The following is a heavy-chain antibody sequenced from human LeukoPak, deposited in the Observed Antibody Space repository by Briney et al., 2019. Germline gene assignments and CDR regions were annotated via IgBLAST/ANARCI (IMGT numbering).Heavy chain of an antibody. J-gene: IGHJ4*02. CDR3: AKSSVSWIKLWSHFDY. CDR2: ISGSGSST. Sequence: PGGSLRLSCAASGFTFSSYSMNWVRQAPGKGLEWVSAISGSGSSTYYADSVKGRFTISRDSSRNTLYLQMNSLRAEDTAVYYCAKSSVSWIKLWSHFDYWGQGTLVTVSS. D-gene: IGHD5-18*01. CDR1: GFTFSSYS. V-gene: IGHV3-23*01.